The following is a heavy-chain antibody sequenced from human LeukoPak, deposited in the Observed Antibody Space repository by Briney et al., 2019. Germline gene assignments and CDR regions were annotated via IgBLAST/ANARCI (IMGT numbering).Heavy chain of an antibody. D-gene: IGHD2-21*01. Sequence: PGGSLRLSCAVSGFTFSGFWMSWSRQAPGKGLEWVASINSDGSEGYYADVVKGRFTISRDNAKNSLYLQINSLSAEDTAVYYCAREIVGTAGAFDIWGQGTMVTVSS. J-gene: IGHJ3*02. V-gene: IGHV3-7*03. CDR3: AREIVGTAGAFDI. CDR2: INSDGSEG. CDR1: GFTFSGFW.